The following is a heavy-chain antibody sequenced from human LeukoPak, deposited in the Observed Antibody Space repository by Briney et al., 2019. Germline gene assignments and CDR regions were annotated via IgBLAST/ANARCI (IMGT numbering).Heavy chain of an antibody. V-gene: IGHV3-66*03. J-gene: IGHJ4*02. CDR3: AKSGYYYDSSGSLGS. CDR2: IYSDNT. D-gene: IGHD3-22*01. CDR1: GFTVSSNS. Sequence: GGSLRLSCTVSGFTVSSNSMSWVRQAPGKGLEWVSFIYSDNTHYSDSVKGRFTISRDNAKNSLYLQMNSLRAEDTAVYYCAKSGYYYDSSGSLGSWGQGTLVTVSS.